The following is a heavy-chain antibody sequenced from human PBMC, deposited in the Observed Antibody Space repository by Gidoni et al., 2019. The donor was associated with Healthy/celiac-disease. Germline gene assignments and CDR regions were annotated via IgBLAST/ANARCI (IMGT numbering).Heavy chain of an antibody. CDR2: IYPSGST. CDR3: ASSEWLKYYFDY. D-gene: IGHD6-19*01. V-gene: IGHV4-61*02. J-gene: IGHJ4*02. CDR1: GGSISSGSYY. Sequence: QVQLQESGTGLVKPSQTLSLTCTGSGGSISSGSYYWSWIRQPAGKGLEWIGRIYPSGSTNYNPSLKSRVPISVDTSKNQFSLKLSSVTAADTAVYYCASSEWLKYYFDYWGQGTLVTVSS.